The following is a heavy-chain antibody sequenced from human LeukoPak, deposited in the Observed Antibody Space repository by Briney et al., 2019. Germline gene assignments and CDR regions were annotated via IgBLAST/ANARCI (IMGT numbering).Heavy chain of an antibody. J-gene: IGHJ4*02. D-gene: IGHD6-6*01. V-gene: IGHV4-59*01. CDR2: IYFSRST. CDR1: GASIRSNC. CDR3: ARGAAPHYSDY. Sequence: SETLSLTCTVSGASIRSNCWSWVRQPPGKGLEWIGYIYFSRSTNYNPSLKSRVTISMGTSENQFSLKLSSVTAADTAVYYCARGAAPHYSDYWGQGTLVTVSS.